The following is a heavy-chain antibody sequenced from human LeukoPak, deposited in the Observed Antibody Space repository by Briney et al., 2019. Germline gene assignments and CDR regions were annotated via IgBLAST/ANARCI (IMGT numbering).Heavy chain of an antibody. J-gene: IGHJ4*02. D-gene: IGHD1-14*01. CDR2: ITSSSSYT. CDR1: GITFSNYN. CDR3: VKDNPLDY. V-gene: IGHV3-21*01. Sequence: TGGSLRLSCAAPGITFSNYNMNWVRQAPGKGLEWISAITSSSSYTFYADSVKGRFTISRDNAQNSLYLQMNSLRVEDTAVYYCVKDNPLDYWGQGTLVIVSS.